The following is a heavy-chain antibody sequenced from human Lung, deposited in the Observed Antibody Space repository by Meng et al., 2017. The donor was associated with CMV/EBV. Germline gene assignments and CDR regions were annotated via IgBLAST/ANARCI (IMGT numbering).Heavy chain of an antibody. CDR1: GVSISTANW. Sequence: VSGVSISTANWWSWVRPPPGKGLEWIGEIYRSGSTNYSPSLKSRVTISIDRSKNQFSLRLTSVTAADTAVYYCAKEWLNATTGQFDYWGQGTLVTVSS. CDR2: IYRSGST. D-gene: IGHD1-26*01. CDR3: AKEWLNATTGQFDY. J-gene: IGHJ4*02. V-gene: IGHV4-4*02.